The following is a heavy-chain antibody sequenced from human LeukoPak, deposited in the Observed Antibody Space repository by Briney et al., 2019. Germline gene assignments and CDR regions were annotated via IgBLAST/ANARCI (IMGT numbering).Heavy chain of an antibody. CDR2: ISSDGHVE. CDR1: GCSFASYE. J-gene: IGHJ4*02. V-gene: IGHV3-48*03. Sequence: GGSLRLSCAASGCSFASYEMNWVRQAPGKGLEWVSHISSDGHVETYVDSVRGRFTMSRDNAKDLLFLQMNGLRAEDTAVYYCARDTLNGPFVISLDYWGQGALVTVSS. D-gene: IGHD3-9*01. CDR3: ARDTLNGPFVISLDY.